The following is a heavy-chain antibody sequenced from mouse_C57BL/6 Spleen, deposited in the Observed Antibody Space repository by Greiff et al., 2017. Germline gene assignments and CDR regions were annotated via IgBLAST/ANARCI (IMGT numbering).Heavy chain of an antibody. CDR1: GYTFTTYP. CDR2: FHPYNDDT. CDR3: ARRDTTVGYWYFDV. V-gene: IGHV1-47*01. J-gene: IGHJ1*03. D-gene: IGHD1-1*01. Sequence: VQLKESGAELVKPGASVKMSCKASGYTFTTYPIEWMKQNHGKSLEWIGNFHPYNDDTKYNEKFKGKATLTVEKSSSTVYLELSRLTSDDSAVYYCARRDTTVGYWYFDVWGTGTTVTVSS.